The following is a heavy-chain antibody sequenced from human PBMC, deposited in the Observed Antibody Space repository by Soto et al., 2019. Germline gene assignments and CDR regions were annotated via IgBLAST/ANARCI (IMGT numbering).Heavy chain of an antibody. CDR3: AREFGRAATAKVEGDCDY. D-gene: IGHD6-13*01. Sequence: QVQLQESGPGLVKPSGTLSLTCAVSGGSISSDNWWSWIRQPPGKGLEWIGEIYHSGSTNYNPSLKSRVTISVDKSKNQFSLKLSSVTAADTAVYYCAREFGRAATAKVEGDCDYWGQGTLVTVSS. CDR2: IYHSGST. J-gene: IGHJ4*02. V-gene: IGHV4-4*02. CDR1: GGSISSDNW.